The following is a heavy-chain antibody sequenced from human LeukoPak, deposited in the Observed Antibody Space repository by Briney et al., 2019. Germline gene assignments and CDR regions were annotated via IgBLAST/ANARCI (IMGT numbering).Heavy chain of an antibody. D-gene: IGHD5-12*01. J-gene: IGHJ4*02. Sequence: ASVKVSCKASGYTFTDYYIHWVRQAPGQGLEWMGRINPNSGGTNYAQKFQGRVTMTRDTSISTAYMELSRLRSDDTAVYSCAAGGGYDEFDYWGQGTLVTVSP. CDR1: GYTFTDYY. CDR2: INPNSGGT. CDR3: AAGGGYDEFDY. V-gene: IGHV1-2*06.